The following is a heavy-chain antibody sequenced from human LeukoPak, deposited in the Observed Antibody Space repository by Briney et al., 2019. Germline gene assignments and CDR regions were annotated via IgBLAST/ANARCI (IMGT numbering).Heavy chain of an antibody. J-gene: IGHJ1*01. CDR3: ARRVGSGWPVQH. Sequence: VASVKVSCKASGYTFTSYDINWVRQATGQGLEWMGWMNPNSGNTGYAQKFQGRLNMTRNTSISTAYMELSSLRSEDTAVYYCARRVGSGWPVQHWGQGTLVTVSS. CDR1: GYTFTSYD. D-gene: IGHD6-19*01. CDR2: MNPNSGNT. V-gene: IGHV1-8*01.